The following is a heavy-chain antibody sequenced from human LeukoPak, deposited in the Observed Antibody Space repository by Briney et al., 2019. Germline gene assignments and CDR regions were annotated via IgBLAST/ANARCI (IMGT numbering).Heavy chain of an antibody. V-gene: IGHV3-30*02. D-gene: IGHD3-22*01. CDR1: GFTFSSYG. J-gene: IGHJ4*02. CDR3: AKGNYYDRSGYSYFDY. Sequence: PGGSLRLSCAASGFTFSSYGMHWVRQAPGKGLEWVAFIRFDGSNKYYADSVKGRFTISRDNSKNTLYLQMNSLRAEDTAVYYCAKGNYYDRSGYSYFDYWGQGTLVTVSS. CDR2: IRFDGSNK.